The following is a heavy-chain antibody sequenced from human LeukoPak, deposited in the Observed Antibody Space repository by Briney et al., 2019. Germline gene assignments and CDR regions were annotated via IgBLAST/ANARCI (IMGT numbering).Heavy chain of an antibody. Sequence: GGSLRLSCAASGFTFTSYSMNWVRQAPGKGLEWVANIKQDGSEKYYVDSVKGRFTISRDNAKNSLYLQMNSLRAEDTAVYYCARTVVKAPPLYWGQGTLVAVSS. CDR3: ARTVVKAPPLY. J-gene: IGHJ4*02. V-gene: IGHV3-7*03. CDR2: IKQDGSEK. D-gene: IGHD3-22*01. CDR1: GFTFTSYS.